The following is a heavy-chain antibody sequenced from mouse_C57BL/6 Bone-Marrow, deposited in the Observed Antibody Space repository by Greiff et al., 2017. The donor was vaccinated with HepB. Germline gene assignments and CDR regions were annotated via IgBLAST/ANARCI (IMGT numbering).Heavy chain of an antibody. V-gene: IGHV1-4*01. D-gene: IGHD2-2*01. CDR2: INPSSGYT. CDR1: GYTFPSYT. CDR3: ARLELGYERVY. J-gene: IGHJ2*01. Sequence: QVQLQQSGAELARPGASVKMSCKASGYTFPSYTMHWVKQRPGQGLEWIGYINPSSGYTKYNQKFKDKATLTADKSSSTAYMQLSSLTSEDSAVYYCARLELGYERVYWGQGTTLTVSS.